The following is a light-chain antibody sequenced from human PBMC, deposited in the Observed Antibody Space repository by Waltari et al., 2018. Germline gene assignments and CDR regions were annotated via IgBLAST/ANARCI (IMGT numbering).Light chain of an antibody. CDR3: PHHTKWLWT. Sequence: REVTQSPATLSLSPGERATLSCRASQNVTTDLAWFQQKPGQTPRLLIYGASTRATDIPARFSGSWSGTDFTLTINSLRSEDFAIYYCPHHTKWLWTFGQGTRVEI. V-gene: IGKV3-15*01. J-gene: IGKJ1*01. CDR2: GAS. CDR1: QNVTTD.